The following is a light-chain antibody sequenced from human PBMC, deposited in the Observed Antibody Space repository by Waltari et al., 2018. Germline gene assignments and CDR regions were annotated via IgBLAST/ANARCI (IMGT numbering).Light chain of an antibody. CDR1: SADIGRYNL. J-gene: IGLJ3*02. Sequence: QSALTQPASVSGSPGQSITISCSGTSADIGRYNLVAWYQQVPGNAPKLVIYEVTERPSGVSNRFSGSKSGNTASLTISGLQTEDEADYYCSSFESSCTWLFGGGTKLTVL. V-gene: IGLV2-23*02. CDR3: SSFESSCTWL. CDR2: EVT.